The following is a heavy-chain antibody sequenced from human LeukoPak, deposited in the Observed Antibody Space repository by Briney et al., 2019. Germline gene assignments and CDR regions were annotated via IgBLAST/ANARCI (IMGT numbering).Heavy chain of an antibody. CDR2: ISSSGST. D-gene: IGHD6-19*01. J-gene: IGHJ3*02. CDR1: GDSISSGDYS. CDR3: ARGYTSGWSPALDI. Sequence: PSETLSLTCTVSGDSISSGDYSWSWIRQPAGKGLEWIGRISSSGSTNYNPSLKSRVTISVDTSKNQFSLKLSSVTAADTAVYYCARGYTSGWSPALDIWGQGTMVTVSS. V-gene: IGHV4-61*02.